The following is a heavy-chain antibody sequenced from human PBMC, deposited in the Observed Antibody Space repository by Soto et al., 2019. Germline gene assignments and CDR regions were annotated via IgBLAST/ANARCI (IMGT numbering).Heavy chain of an antibody. Sequence: QVQLVQSGAEVKKPGSSVKVSCKASGGTFSSYAISWVRQAPGQGLEWMGGIIPIFGTANYAQKFQGRVTITADESTSTAYMELSSLRSEDTAVYYGARGRYYGSGSRTDYYYYYGMDVWGQGTTVTVSS. V-gene: IGHV1-69*12. D-gene: IGHD3-10*01. CDR3: ARGRYYGSGSRTDYYYYYGMDV. J-gene: IGHJ6*02. CDR2: IIPIFGTA. CDR1: GGTFSSYA.